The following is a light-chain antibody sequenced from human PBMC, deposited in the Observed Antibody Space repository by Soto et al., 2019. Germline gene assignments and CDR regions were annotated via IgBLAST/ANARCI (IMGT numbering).Light chain of an antibody. Sequence: DIQMTQSPSSLSASVGDRVTITCRASQNIIFYLNWYQQKPGKAPKLLISAASNLQSGVPSRFSGSGSGTDFTPTISSLQPEVFCTYFCPQGYTTPVYSFGQGTKLEIK. V-gene: IGKV1-39*01. CDR3: PQGYTTPVYS. J-gene: IGKJ2*01. CDR1: QNIIFY. CDR2: AAS.